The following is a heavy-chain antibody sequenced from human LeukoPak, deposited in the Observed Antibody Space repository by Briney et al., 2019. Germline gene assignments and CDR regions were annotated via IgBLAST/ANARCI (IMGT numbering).Heavy chain of an antibody. CDR2: IWYDGSNK. Sequence: PGGSLRLSCAASGFTFSSYGMHWVRQARGKGLEWVAVIWYDGSNKYYADSVKGRFTISRDNSKNTLYLQMNSLRAEDTAVYYCARDAKDSSGYSYYYYGMDVWGQGTTVSVSS. V-gene: IGHV3-33*01. D-gene: IGHD3-22*01. CDR1: GFTFSSYG. CDR3: ARDAKDSSGYSYYYYGMDV. J-gene: IGHJ6*02.